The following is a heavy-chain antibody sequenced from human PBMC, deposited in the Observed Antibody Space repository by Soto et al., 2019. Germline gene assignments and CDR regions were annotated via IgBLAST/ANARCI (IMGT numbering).Heavy chain of an antibody. D-gene: IGHD3-16*02. CDR1: GASISSYY. Sequence: QVKMQESGPGLVKPSETLSLTCNVSGASISSYYWSWIRQPPEKGLEWIAYIYNSGSTNYNPSLKSRVTISVDTSKNQFSLDLSSVTAADTAVYYCARTVIGGFAYWGQGTLVTVSS. CDR2: IYNSGST. J-gene: IGHJ4*02. CDR3: ARTVIGGFAY. V-gene: IGHV4-59*01.